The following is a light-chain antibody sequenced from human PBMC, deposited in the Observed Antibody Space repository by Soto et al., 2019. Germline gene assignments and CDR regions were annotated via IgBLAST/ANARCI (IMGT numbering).Light chain of an antibody. CDR2: GAS. J-gene: IGKJ4*01. Sequence: DVRMTQSPSSLSASVGDTITITCRASRTINTYLNWFQQKTGEPPRLLIYGASTLHDGVPSRFSGGGSGADFTLTISGLQPEDFASYHCQQTYSDISFGGGTKV. V-gene: IGKV1-39*01. CDR1: RTINTY. CDR3: QQTYSDIS.